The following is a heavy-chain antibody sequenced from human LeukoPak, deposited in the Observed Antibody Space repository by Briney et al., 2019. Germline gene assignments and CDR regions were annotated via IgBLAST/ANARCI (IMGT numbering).Heavy chain of an antibody. D-gene: IGHD6-19*01. CDR3: ARVGLAVARAFDI. CDR2: IYYSGST. Sequence: PSETLSLTCTVSGGSISSSYYWSWIRQPPGKGLEWIGYIYYSGSTYYNPSLKSRVTISVDTSKNQFSLKLSSVTAADTAVYYCARVGLAVARAFDIWGQGTMVTVSS. J-gene: IGHJ3*02. CDR1: GGSISSSYY. V-gene: IGHV4-30-4*08.